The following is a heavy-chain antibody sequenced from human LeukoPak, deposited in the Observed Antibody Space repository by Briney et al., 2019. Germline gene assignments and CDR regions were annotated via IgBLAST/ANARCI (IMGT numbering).Heavy chain of an antibody. CDR2: IYYSGST. J-gene: IGHJ4*02. D-gene: IGHD1-7*01. V-gene: IGHV4-59*01. Sequence: SETLSLTCTVSGGSISSYYWSWIRQPPGKGLEWIGYIYYSGSTNYNPSLKSRVTISVDTSKNQFSLKLSSVTAADTVVYYCACGITGTTYFDYWGQGTLVTVSS. CDR1: GGSISSYY. CDR3: ACGITGTTYFDY.